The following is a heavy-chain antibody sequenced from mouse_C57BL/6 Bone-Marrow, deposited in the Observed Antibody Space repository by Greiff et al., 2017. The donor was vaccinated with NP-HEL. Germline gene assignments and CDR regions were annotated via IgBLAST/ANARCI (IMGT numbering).Heavy chain of an antibody. Sequence: QVQLQQSGAELARPGASVKLSCKASGYTFTSYGISWVKQRTGQGLEWIGEIYPRSGNTYYNEKFKGKATLTADKSSSTAYMELRSLTSEDSAVYFCARIYYGNLLYFDYWGQGTTLTVSS. J-gene: IGHJ2*01. CDR2: IYPRSGNT. CDR1: GYTFTSYG. V-gene: IGHV1-81*01. D-gene: IGHD2-1*01. CDR3: ARIYYGNLLYFDY.